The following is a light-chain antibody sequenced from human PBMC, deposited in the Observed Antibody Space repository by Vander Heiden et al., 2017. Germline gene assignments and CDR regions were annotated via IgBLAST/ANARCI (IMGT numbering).Light chain of an antibody. V-gene: IGKV3-20*01. Sequence: ETVLTQSAGTLSLSPGERATLSCRASKSVSSSYLAWYQQKPGQAPRLLIYGASSRATGMPDRFSSSGYVTGFTLTISRLEPEDFAVYYCQQDGSSPITFGGGTKVEIK. CDR2: GAS. J-gene: IGKJ4*01. CDR3: QQDGSSPIT. CDR1: KSVSSSY.